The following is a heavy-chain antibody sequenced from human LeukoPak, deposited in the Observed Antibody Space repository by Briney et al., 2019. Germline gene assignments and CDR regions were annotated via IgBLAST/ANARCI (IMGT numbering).Heavy chain of an antibody. CDR3: GKGGIYGDFGTY. Sequence: GGSLRLSCVASGFTFYNHAMSWVRQAPGKGLEWVSGISASGGVTYYADSVKGRYTISRDTSKSTVYLQMNSLKVEDTALYYCGKGGIYGDFGTYWGRGTLVSVSS. V-gene: IGHV3-23*01. J-gene: IGHJ4*02. CDR1: GFTFYNHA. D-gene: IGHD4-17*01. CDR2: ISASGGVT.